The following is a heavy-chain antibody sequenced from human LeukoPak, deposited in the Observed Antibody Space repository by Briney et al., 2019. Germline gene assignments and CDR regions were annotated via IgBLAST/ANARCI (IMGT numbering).Heavy chain of an antibody. CDR3: ARREDGYNYIGADY. Sequence: GESLKVSCKGSGYNFSTYWIAWVRQMPGKGLEWMGIIYPGDSDTSYSPSFQGQVTISADKSISTAYLRWSSLKASDTAMYYCARREDGYNYIGADYWGQGTLVTVSS. D-gene: IGHD5-24*01. CDR1: GYNFSTYW. J-gene: IGHJ4*02. CDR2: IYPGDSDT. V-gene: IGHV5-51*01.